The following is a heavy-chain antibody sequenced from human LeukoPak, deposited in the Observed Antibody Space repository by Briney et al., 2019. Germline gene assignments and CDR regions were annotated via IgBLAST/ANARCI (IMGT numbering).Heavy chain of an antibody. D-gene: IGHD3-22*01. J-gene: IGHJ4*02. V-gene: IGHV3-30*18. Sequence: PGGSLRLSCAASGFSFSNYDMQWVRQAPGKGLEWVAVISYDGSNKYYADSVKGRFTISRDNSKNMLDLLMNSLRAEDTAVYFCAKSGYDSSGYYYVSDDWGQGTLVTVSS. CDR1: GFSFSNYD. CDR2: ISYDGSNK. CDR3: AKSGYDSSGYYYVSDD.